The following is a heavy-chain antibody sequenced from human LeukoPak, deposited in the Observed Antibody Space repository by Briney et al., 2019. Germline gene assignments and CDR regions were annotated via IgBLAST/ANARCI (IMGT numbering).Heavy chain of an antibody. CDR3: ARDTYYYDSSGYYYY. J-gene: IGHJ4*02. CDR2: ISSSSSYI. D-gene: IGHD3-22*01. V-gene: IGHV3-21*01. Sequence: GGSLRLSCAASGFTFSSFSMNWVRQAPGKGLEWVSSISSSSSYIYYADSVKGRFTISRDNAKNSLYLQMNGLRAEGTAVYYCARDTYYYDSSGYYYYWGQGTLVTVSS. CDR1: GFTFSSFS.